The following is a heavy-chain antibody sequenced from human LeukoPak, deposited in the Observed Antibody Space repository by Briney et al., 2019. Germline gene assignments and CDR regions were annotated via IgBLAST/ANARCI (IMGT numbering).Heavy chain of an antibody. CDR2: IYWNDDK. V-gene: IGHV2-5*01. J-gene: IGHJ4*02. D-gene: IGHD3-22*01. Sequence: SGPTLVNPTQTLTLTCTFSGFSLSTSGVGVGWIRQPPGKALEWLALIYWNDDKRYSPSLKSRLTTTKDTSKNQVVLTMTNMDPVDTATYYCAHIGRGGYSSGYYYGSFDYWGQGTLVTVSS. CDR3: AHIGRGGYSSGYYYGSFDY. CDR1: GFSLSTSGVG.